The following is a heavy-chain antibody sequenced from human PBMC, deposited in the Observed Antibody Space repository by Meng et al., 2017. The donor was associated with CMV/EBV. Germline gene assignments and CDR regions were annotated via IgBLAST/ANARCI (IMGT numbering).Heavy chain of an antibody. CDR3: AKDESWVGRLRSDGRTWSYYYGMDV. CDR2: ISYDGSNK. D-gene: IGHD2-15*01. V-gene: IGHV3-30*04. J-gene: IGHJ6*02. CDR1: GFTFSSYA. Sequence: GGSLRLSCAASGFTFSSYAMHWVRQAPGKGLEWVAVISYDGSNKYYADSVKGRFTISRDNSKNTLYLQMNSLRAEDTAVYYCAKDESWVGRLRSDGRTWSYYYGMDVWGQGTTVTVSS.